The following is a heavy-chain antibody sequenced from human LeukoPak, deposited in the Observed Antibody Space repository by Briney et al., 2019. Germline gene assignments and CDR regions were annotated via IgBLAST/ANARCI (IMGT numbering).Heavy chain of an antibody. D-gene: IGHD2-2*01. CDR1: GFTFSSYA. Sequence: GGSLRLSCAASGFTFSSYAMHWVRQAPGKGLEWVAVISYDGSNKYYADSVKGRFTISRDNAKNTLYLQMNSLRAEDTAVYYCARDAYADFDYWGQGTLVTVSS. V-gene: IGHV3-30*04. CDR2: ISYDGSNK. CDR3: ARDAYADFDY. J-gene: IGHJ4*02.